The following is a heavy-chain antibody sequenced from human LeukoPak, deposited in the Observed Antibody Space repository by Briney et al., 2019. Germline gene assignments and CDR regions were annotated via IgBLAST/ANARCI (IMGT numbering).Heavy chain of an antibody. CDR1: A. CDR3: AKGTYYDFWSGYYQGDY. J-gene: IGHJ4*02. D-gene: IGHD3-3*01. CDR2: ISDNSGNT. Sequence: AMSWVRQAPGQGLEWVSAISDNSGNTYYADSVKGRFTISRDNSENTLYLQMNSLRAEDTAVYYCAKGTYYDFWSGYYQGDYWGQGTLVTVSS. V-gene: IGHV3-23*01.